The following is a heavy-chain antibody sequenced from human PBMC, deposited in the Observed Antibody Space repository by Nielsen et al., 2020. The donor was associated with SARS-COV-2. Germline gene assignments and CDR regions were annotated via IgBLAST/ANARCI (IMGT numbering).Heavy chain of an antibody. CDR1: GGSISSSSYY. D-gene: IGHD6-6*01. Sequence: SETLSLTCTVSGGSISSSSYYWGWIRQPPGKGLEWIGSIYYSGSTYYNPSLKSRVTISVDRSKNQFSLKLTSVIAADTAVYYCARGYGYSSSTAYFQLWGQGTLVTVSS. CDR2: IYYSGST. CDR3: ARGYGYSSSTAYFQL. J-gene: IGHJ1*01. V-gene: IGHV4-39*07.